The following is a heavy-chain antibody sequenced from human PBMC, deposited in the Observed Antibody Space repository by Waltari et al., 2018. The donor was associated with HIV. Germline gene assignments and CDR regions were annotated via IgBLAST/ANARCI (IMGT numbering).Heavy chain of an antibody. V-gene: IGHV3-30*04. CDR3: PKEPPPQGIVLMVFAL. D-gene: IGHD2-8*01. Sequence: QGQLVESGGGVVQPGRSLRLSCAASGFAFSSFAMHWVRQAPGRGLGGWSIFPFNELNKNYATSVGGQSPSPRTNSTTTFYVKITSREPGKTVVYSLPKEPPPQGIVLMVFALWGQGTLVTVSS. CDR2: FPFNELNK. CDR1: GFAFSSFA. J-gene: IGHJ4*02.